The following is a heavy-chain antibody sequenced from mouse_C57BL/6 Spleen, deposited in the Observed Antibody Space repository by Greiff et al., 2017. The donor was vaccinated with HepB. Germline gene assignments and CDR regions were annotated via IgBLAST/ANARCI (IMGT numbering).Heavy chain of an antibody. V-gene: IGHV5-4*01. J-gene: IGHJ2*01. Sequence: EVQLMESGGGLVKPGGSLKLSCAASGFTFSSYAMSWVRQTPEKRLEWVATISDGGSYTYYPDNVKGRFTISRDNAKNNLYLQMSHLKSEDTAMYYCARDWGSGYWGQGTTLTVSS. CDR3: ARDWGSGY. CDR1: GFTFSSYA. D-gene: IGHD1-1*02. CDR2: ISDGGSYT.